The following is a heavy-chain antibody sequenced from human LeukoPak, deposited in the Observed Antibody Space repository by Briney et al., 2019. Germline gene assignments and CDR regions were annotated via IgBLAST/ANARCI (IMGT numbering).Heavy chain of an antibody. CDR3: ARSTWGSIDY. CDR2: IHYTGRT. V-gene: IGHV4-39*02. D-gene: IGHD7-27*01. J-gene: IGHJ4*02. Sequence: SETLSLTCTVSGGSISSNAYYWGWIRQPPGKGLEWIATIHYTGRTYYNPSLKSRVTISVDTSKNHFSLKLNSVTAADTAVYSCARSTWGSIDYWGQGTLVTVSS. CDR1: GGSISSNAYY.